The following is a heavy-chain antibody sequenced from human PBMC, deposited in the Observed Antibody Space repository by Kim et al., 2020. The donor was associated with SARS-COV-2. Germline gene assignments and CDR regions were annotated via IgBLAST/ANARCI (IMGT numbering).Heavy chain of an antibody. CDR2: IRASSDSP. CDR1: GFTFSRHA. D-gene: IGHD3-16*01. V-gene: IGHV3-23*01. Sequence: GGSLRLSCAASGFTFSRHAMTWVRQAPGKGLEFVAGIRASSDSPNYADSVRGRFTISRDNSKNTLYLQMDSLRADDTAMYYCAQGMISTGGGTTRFYYFDAWGQGILVPVSS. CDR3: AQGMISTGGGTTRFYYFDA. J-gene: IGHJ4*02.